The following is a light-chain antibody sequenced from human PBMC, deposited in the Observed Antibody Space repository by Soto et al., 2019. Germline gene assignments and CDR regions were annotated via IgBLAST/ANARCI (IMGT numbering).Light chain of an antibody. CDR3: HQYDRYAGLT. J-gene: IGKJ1*01. V-gene: IGKV1-5*03. CDR2: KAS. Sequence: DIQMTQSPSTLSASVGDRVTITCRASQSISSWLVWYQQRPGKAPKLLIYKASSLESWVPSRFSGSGSGTEFTLTISILQPDDFASYYGHQYDRYAGLTSGNGTNVEV. CDR1: QSISSW.